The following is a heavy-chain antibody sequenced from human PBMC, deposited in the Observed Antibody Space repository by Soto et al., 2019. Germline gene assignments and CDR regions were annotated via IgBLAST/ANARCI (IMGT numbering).Heavy chain of an antibody. V-gene: IGHV4-61*08. CDR3: ARTRNGGSWAAWF. J-gene: IGHJ4*02. D-gene: IGHD2-15*01. Sequence: KSSETLSLTCTVSGASVTSGGFHWSWIRQPPGKGLERIGFIIFSGTTKYNPSLESRVTMSFDTSKNQFLLKLSSVTAADTAVYYCARTRNGGSWAAWFWGQGTLVTV. CDR1: GASVTSGGFH. CDR2: IIFSGTT.